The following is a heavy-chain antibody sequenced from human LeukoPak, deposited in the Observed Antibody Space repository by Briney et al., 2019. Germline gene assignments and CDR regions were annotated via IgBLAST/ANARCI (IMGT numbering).Heavy chain of an antibody. Sequence: GGSLRLSCAASGFTFSSYSMNWVRQAPGKGLEWVSSISSSSSFIYYADSVKGRFTISRDNFKDTLYLQMNSLRAEDTAVYYCAKPANPSKYGPYYYYMDVWGKGTTVTISS. V-gene: IGHV3-21*01. CDR3: AKPANPSKYGPYYYYMDV. CDR2: ISSSSSFI. CDR1: GFTFSSYS. J-gene: IGHJ6*03. D-gene: IGHD1-14*01.